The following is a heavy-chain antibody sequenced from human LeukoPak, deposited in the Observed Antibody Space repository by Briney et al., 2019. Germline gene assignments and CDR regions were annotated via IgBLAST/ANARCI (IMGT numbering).Heavy chain of an antibody. V-gene: IGHV3-21*01. J-gene: IGHJ4*02. CDR1: GFTFSSYS. CDR2: ISSDSNYI. Sequence: GGSLRLSCPASGFTFSSYSMNWVRQAPGKGLEWVSSISSDSNYIYYADSVKGPFTISRDNAKDSLYLHMNTLRAEDTAVYYCARDYKGLSEYWGQGTLVTVSS. D-gene: IGHD1-1*01. CDR3: ARDYKGLSEY.